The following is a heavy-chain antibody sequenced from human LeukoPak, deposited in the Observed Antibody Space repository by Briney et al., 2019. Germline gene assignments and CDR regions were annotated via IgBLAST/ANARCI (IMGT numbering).Heavy chain of an antibody. CDR2: MSYSGST. J-gene: IGHJ6*04. CDR3: ASAPISAAGFSFYFYGMDV. D-gene: IGHD6-13*01. CDR1: GGSISSSGYY. Sequence: SQTLSLTCSVSGGSISSSGYYWNWIRQPPGRGLEWIGSMSYSGSTFYSPPLKSRVSMSLDKSKSQFSLRVSSARAADTAVYYCASAPISAAGFSFYFYGMDVWGKGTTVTVSS. V-gene: IGHV4-30-4*01.